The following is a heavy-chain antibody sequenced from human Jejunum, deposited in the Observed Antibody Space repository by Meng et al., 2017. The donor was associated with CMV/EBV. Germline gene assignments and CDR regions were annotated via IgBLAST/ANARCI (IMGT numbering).Heavy chain of an antibody. V-gene: IGHV3-33*06. Sequence: WIRQPPGKGLEWVAVIWYDGNKEFYADSVQGRFIISRDSSKRMVYLQMNSLRAEDTAIYYCAKQDATYYFDSWGPGTLVTVSS. D-gene: IGHD2-21*01. J-gene: IGHJ4*02. CDR2: IWYDGNKE. CDR3: AKQDATYYFDS.